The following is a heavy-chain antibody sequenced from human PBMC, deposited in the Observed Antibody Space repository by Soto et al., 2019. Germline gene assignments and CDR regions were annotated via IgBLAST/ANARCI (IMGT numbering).Heavy chain of an antibody. J-gene: IGHJ6*02. D-gene: IGHD3-9*01. Sequence: QVQLVQSGAEVKKPGASVKVSCKASGYTFTSYGISWVRQAPGQGLEWMGWISAYNGNTNYAQKLQGRVPMTTDPSTSTAYMELRSLRSDDTAVYYCAREGGARLRYFDWFPYYYSGMDVWGQGTTVTVSS. CDR2: ISAYNGNT. CDR3: AREGGARLRYFDWFPYYYSGMDV. V-gene: IGHV1-18*04. CDR1: GYTFTSYG.